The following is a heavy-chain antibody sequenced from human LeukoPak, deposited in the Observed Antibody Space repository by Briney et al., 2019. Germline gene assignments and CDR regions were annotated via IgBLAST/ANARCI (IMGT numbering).Heavy chain of an antibody. D-gene: IGHD2-15*01. CDR3: AGAYWSGAGYYMDV. CDR1: GFTFSSYS. J-gene: IGHJ6*03. Sequence: GGSLRLSCAASGFTFSSYSMNWLRQAPGKGLEWVSSISSSSSYIYYADSVKGRFTISRDNAKNSLYLQMNSLRAEDMAVYYCAGAYWSGAGYYMDVWGKGTTVTVSS. V-gene: IGHV3-21*01. CDR2: ISSSSSYI.